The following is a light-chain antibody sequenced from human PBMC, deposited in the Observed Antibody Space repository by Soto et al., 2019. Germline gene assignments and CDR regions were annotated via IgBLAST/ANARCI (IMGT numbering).Light chain of an antibody. J-gene: IGKJ1*01. V-gene: IGKV3-20*01. Sequence: EIVLTQSPGTLSLSPGERATLFCRASQSVSSTYLGWYQRKPGQAPRLLIYGASSRATGIPDRFSGSGSGTDFTLTISRLEPEDFAVYYCQQYGSSPRTFGQGTKVEIK. CDR3: QQYGSSPRT. CDR2: GAS. CDR1: QSVSSTY.